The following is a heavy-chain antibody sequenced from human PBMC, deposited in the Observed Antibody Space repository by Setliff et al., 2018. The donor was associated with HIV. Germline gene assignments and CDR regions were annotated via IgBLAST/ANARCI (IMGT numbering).Heavy chain of an antibody. D-gene: IGHD3-10*01. CDR2: INGGNGDT. V-gene: IGHV1-3*01. CDR1: GYTFTGYA. CDR3: ARDSLPYYYGSGTDSFDI. Sequence: AASVKVSCKASGYTFTGYAINWVRQAPGQSLEWMAWINGGNGDTKYSQKFQGRVTVTGDTSAITAYMELSDLRSEDTAVYYCARDSLPYYYGSGTDSFDIWGQGTMVTVSS. J-gene: IGHJ3*02.